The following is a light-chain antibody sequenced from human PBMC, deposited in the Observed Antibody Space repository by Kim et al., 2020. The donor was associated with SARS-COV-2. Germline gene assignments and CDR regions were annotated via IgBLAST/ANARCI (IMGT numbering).Light chain of an antibody. CDR1: QTISGW. CDR3: QHYDGSSLFT. J-gene: IGKJ2*01. V-gene: IGKV1-5*01. Sequence: IQMTQSPSTLSASVGDTVSITCRTDQTISGWLAWYQHRPGRAPQALIYEVSILENGVPSRFSGSGSGTEFTLTISSLQPDDVATYYCQHYDGSSLFTFGQGTKLEI. CDR2: EVS.